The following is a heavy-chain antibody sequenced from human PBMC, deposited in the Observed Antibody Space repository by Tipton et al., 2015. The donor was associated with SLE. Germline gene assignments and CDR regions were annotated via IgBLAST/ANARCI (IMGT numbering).Heavy chain of an antibody. D-gene: IGHD6-13*01. CDR1: GFTFDDYA. Sequence: VQLVQSGGGVVQPGGSLRLSCAASGFTFDDYAMHWVRQAPGKGLEWVSLISGDGGSTYYADSVKGRFTISRDNSKNTLYLQMNSLRAEDTAVYYCARGRGGNSWNWFDPWGQGTLVTVSS. J-gene: IGHJ5*02. V-gene: IGHV3-43*02. CDR2: ISGDGGST. CDR3: ARGRGGNSWNWFDP.